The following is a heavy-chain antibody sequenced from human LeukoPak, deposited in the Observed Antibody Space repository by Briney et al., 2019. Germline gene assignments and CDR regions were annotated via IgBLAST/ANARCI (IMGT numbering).Heavy chain of an antibody. D-gene: IGHD4-11*01. J-gene: IGHJ4*02. V-gene: IGHV3-33*06. CDR3: AKDAQRGFDYSNSLEY. Sequence: GGSLRLSCAASKFTFSHYGVHWVRQAPGKGLQWVAVIWSDGTNQYYADSVKGRFTISRDNSNKMVYLQMNSLRADDTGVYYCAKDAQRGFDYSNSLEYWGQGALVIVSS. CDR1: KFTFSHYG. CDR2: IWSDGTNQ.